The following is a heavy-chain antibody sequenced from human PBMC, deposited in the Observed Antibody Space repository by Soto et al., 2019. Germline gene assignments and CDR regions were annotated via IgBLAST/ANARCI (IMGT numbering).Heavy chain of an antibody. CDR1: GGSISSYY. Sequence: LSLTCPISGGSISSYYWSWIRQPPGKGLEWIGYIYYSGSTNYNPSLKSRVTISVDTSKNQFSLKLSSVTAADTAVYYCARSRAPAAYGIDVWGQGTTVTVSS. CDR3: ARSRAPAAYGIDV. D-gene: IGHD2-2*01. V-gene: IGHV4-59*01. CDR2: IYYSGST. J-gene: IGHJ6*02.